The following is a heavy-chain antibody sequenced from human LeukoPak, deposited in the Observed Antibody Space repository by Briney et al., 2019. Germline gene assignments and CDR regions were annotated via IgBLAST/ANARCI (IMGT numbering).Heavy chain of an antibody. V-gene: IGHV3-66*01. CDR2: IYSGGST. D-gene: IGHD3-22*01. CDR1: GFTVSSNY. Sequence: GGSLRLSCAASGFTVSSNYMSWVRQAPGKGLEWVSVIYSGGSTYYADSVKGRFTISRGNSKNTLYLQMNSLRAEDTAVYYCARAGDSSGYSPDAFDIWGQGTMVTVSS. J-gene: IGHJ3*02. CDR3: ARAGDSSGYSPDAFDI.